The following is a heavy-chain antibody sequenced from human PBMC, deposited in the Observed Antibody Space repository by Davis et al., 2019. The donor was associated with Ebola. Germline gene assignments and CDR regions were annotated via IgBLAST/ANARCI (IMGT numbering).Heavy chain of an antibody. J-gene: IGHJ1*01. CDR2: IVPIFGTA. CDR1: GGTFSSYA. V-gene: IGHV1-69*13. Sequence: AASVKVSCKASGGTFSSYAISWVRQAPGQGLEWMGGIVPIFGTANYAQKLQGRVTITADESTSTAYMELSSLKSEDTAVYYCASRRPDYGDYVYFQHWGQGTLVTVSS. D-gene: IGHD4-17*01. CDR3: ASRRPDYGDYVYFQH.